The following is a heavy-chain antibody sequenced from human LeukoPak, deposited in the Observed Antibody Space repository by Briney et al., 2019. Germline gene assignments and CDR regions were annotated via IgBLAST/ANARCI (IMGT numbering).Heavy chain of an antibody. CDR2: ISSSSSYI. Sequence: GGSLRLSCAASGFTFSSYSMNWVRQAPGKGLEWVSSISSSSSYIYYADSVKGRFTISRDNAKNSLYLQMNSLRAEDTAVYYCARVALLWFGEFGSWGQGTLVTVSS. J-gene: IGHJ4*02. CDR3: ARVALLWFGEFGS. V-gene: IGHV3-21*01. D-gene: IGHD3-10*01. CDR1: GFTFSSYS.